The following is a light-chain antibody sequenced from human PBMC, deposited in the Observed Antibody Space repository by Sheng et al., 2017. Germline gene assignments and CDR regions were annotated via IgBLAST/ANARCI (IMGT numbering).Light chain of an antibody. CDR1: QSVGNK. CDR3: QQYNNWPYT. V-gene: IGKV3-15*01. CDR2: GAS. J-gene: IGKJ2*01. Sequence: EKVMTQSPATLSVSPGERATLSCRASQSVGNKLAWYQQKPGQPPRLLMYGASARATGIPARFIASGSGTEFTLTISSLQSEDFAVYYCQQYNNWPYTFGQGTKLEIK.